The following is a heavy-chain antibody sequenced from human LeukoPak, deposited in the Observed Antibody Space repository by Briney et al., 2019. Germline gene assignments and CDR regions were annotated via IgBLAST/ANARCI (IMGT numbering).Heavy chain of an antibody. J-gene: IGHJ5*02. D-gene: IGHD3-9*01. Sequence: PGGSLRLSCAASGFIFSSYSMNWVRQAPGKGLEWVSYISSSSSSIYYADCVKGRFTISRDNAKNSLYLQMNSLRAEDTALYYCARGGRYRSPSPNWFDPWGQGTLVTVSS. V-gene: IGHV3-48*01. CDR3: ARGGRYRSPSPNWFDP. CDR1: GFIFSSYS. CDR2: ISSSSSSI.